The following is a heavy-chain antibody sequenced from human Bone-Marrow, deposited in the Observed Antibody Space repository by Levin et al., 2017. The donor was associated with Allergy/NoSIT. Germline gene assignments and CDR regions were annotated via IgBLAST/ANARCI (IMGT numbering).Heavy chain of an antibody. D-gene: IGHD3-22*01. CDR1: GFTFTNYA. V-gene: IGHV3-23*01. CDR2: ISTSGDDT. J-gene: IGHJ1*01. Sequence: GESLKISCAGSGFTFTNYAMSWVRQAPGKGLEWVSTISTSGDDTYYADSVKGRFTISRDNSKNTLFLQLSSLRAEDTAIYYCAKAIGQWLPSPRYFQHWGQGTLVTVSS. CDR3: AKAIGQWLPSPRYFQH.